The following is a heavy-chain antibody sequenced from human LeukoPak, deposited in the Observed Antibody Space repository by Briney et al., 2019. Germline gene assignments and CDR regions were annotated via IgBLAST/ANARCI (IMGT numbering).Heavy chain of an antibody. Sequence: ASVKVSCKASGYTFTSYDISWVRQAPGQGLEWMGWISTYTGNTNSAQKLQGRVTMTTDTSTSTAYMELRSLTSDDTAVYYCARFGPTQQLVRDYYYGMAAWGQGTTVTVSS. J-gene: IGHJ6*02. CDR2: ISTYTGNT. V-gene: IGHV1-18*01. D-gene: IGHD6-13*01. CDR3: ARFGPTQQLVRDYYYGMAA. CDR1: GYTFTSYD.